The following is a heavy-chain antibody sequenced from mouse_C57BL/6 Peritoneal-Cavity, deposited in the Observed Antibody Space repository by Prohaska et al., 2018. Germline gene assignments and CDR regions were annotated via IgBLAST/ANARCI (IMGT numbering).Heavy chain of an antibody. V-gene: IGHV1-26*01. Sequence: EVQLQQSGPELVKPGSSVKISCKASGYTFTDYYMNWVKQSHGKSLEWIGDINPNNGGTSYNQKFKGKATLTVDKSSSTAYMELRSLTSEDSAVYYCARRWLLEHFDVWGTGTTVTVSS. J-gene: IGHJ1*03. D-gene: IGHD2-3*01. CDR3: ARRWLLEHFDV. CDR2: INPNNGGT. CDR1: GYTFTDYY.